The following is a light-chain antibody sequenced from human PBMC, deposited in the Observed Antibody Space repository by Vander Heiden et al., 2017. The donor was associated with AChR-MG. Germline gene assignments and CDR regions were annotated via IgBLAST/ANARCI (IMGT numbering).Light chain of an antibody. J-gene: IGLJ2*01. Sequence: SVPTQPPPASASPGKQVTISSTRRGGSIASNYPQWYQQRPARAPPTLNLEDNHRPSGVQDRVSGSIDSSSNSASLIISGLKTEDEADYYCQSYDDTNHGVFGGGTKLTVL. V-gene: IGLV6-57*03. CDR3: QSYDDTNHGV. CDR2: EDN. CDR1: GGSIASNY.